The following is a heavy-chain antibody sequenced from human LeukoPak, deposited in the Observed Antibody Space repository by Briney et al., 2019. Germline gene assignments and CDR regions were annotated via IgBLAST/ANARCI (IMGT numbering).Heavy chain of an antibody. D-gene: IGHD1-7*01. CDR1: GYTFTSYD. J-gene: IGHJ6*03. V-gene: IGHV1-8*01. CDR3: ARVAGTTDYYYYMDV. Sequence: ASVKVSCKASGYTFTSYDINWVRQATGQGLEWMGWMNPNSGNTGYAQRFQGRLTMTSNTSISTAYMDLSSLRSGDTAVYYCARVAGTTDYYYYMDVWGKGTTVTVSS. CDR2: MNPNSGNT.